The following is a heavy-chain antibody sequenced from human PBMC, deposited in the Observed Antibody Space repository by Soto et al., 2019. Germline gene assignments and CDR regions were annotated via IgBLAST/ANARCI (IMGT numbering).Heavy chain of an antibody. V-gene: IGHV5-51*01. CDR1: GYSFTNYW. D-gene: IGHD1-1*01. J-gene: IGHJ4*02. CDR3: GRLLRQEGYWNRFDY. Sequence: PGESLKISCKVSGYSFTNYWIAWVRQMPGKGLEWMGIIYPGDADTRYSPSFQGQVTISADKSISTAYLQWTSLKASDTAMYFCGRLLRQEGYWNRFDYWGQGTLVTVSS. CDR2: IYPGDADT.